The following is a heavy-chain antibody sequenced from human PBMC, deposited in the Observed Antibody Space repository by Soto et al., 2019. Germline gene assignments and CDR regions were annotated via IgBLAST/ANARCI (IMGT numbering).Heavy chain of an antibody. CDR2: INTYNGNT. V-gene: IGHV1-18*01. CDR1: GYTFTRYG. CDR3: SFLYFYVTTSPQYF. Sequence: ASVKVSCKASGYTFTRYGIGWARQAPGQGLEWMGWINTYNGNTKYAENVPGRVTLTTDTSTSTAYMELRSLRSNDTAIYYCSFLYFYVTTSPQYFWGQGSTVTVS. D-gene: IGHD2-2*01. J-gene: IGHJ6*02.